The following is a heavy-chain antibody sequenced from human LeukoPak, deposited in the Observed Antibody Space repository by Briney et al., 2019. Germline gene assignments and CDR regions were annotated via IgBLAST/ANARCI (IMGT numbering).Heavy chain of an antibody. Sequence: SGGSLRLSCAASGFTFDDYAMHWVRQAPGKGLEWVSGISSNSENRGYAESVKGRFTISRDDAKNSLFLQMNSLRAEDTAVYYCAKDDLAVAGTPFDYWGQGTLVTVSS. V-gene: IGHV3-9*01. J-gene: IGHJ4*02. CDR3: AKDDLAVAGTPFDY. CDR2: ISSNSENR. D-gene: IGHD6-19*01. CDR1: GFTFDDYA.